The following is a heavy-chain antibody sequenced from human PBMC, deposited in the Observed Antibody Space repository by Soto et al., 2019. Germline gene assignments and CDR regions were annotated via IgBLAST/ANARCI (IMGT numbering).Heavy chain of an antibody. CDR1: GYTFTSYG. Sequence: ASVKVSCKXSGYTFTSYGISWVRQAPGQGLEWMGWISAYNGNTNYAQKLQGRVTMTTDTSTSTAYMELRSLRSDDTAVYYCARRHYDFWSGYSDNWFDPWGQGTLVTGS. CDR2: ISAYNGNT. CDR3: ARRHYDFWSGYSDNWFDP. J-gene: IGHJ5*02. V-gene: IGHV1-18*01. D-gene: IGHD3-3*01.